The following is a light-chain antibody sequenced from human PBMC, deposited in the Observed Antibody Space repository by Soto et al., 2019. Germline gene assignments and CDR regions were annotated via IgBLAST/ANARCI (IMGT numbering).Light chain of an antibody. J-gene: IGLJ3*02. CDR2: EVS. Sequence: SALTQPASVSGSPGQSITISCTGTSSAVGGYNYVSWYQQHPDKAPKLMIYEVSNRPSGVSNRFSGSKSGNTASLTISGLQSEDEGNYYYSSYTRGSTLVFGGGTKLTVL. CDR3: SSYTRGSTLV. CDR1: SSAVGGYNY. V-gene: IGLV2-14*01.